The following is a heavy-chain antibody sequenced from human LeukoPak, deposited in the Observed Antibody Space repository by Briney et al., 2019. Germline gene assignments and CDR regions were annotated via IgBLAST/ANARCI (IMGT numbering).Heavy chain of an antibody. CDR3: ARGPDYGDYERSDYYYYCYMDV. V-gene: IGHV3-11*01. CDR1: GFTFSDYY. J-gene: IGHJ6*03. CDR2: ISSSGSTI. Sequence: GGSLRLSCAASGFTFSDYYMSWIRQAPGKGLEWVSYISSSGSTIYYADSVKGRFTISRDNAKNSLYLQMNSLRAEDTAVYYCARGPDYGDYERSDYYYYCYMDVWGKGTTVTVSS. D-gene: IGHD4-17*01.